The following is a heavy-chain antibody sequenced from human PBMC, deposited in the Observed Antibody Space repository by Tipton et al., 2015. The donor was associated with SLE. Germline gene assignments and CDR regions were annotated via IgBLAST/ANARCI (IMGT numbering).Heavy chain of an antibody. D-gene: IGHD3-10*01. J-gene: IGHJ4*02. CDR2: IRSKTYGGTP. CDR3: TRRSHIRAAGASAGRYFDY. CDR1: GFSFGDFA. V-gene: IGHV3-49*04. Sequence: SLRLSCTASGFSFGDFAMNWVRQAPGKGLEWVGFIRSKTYGGTPEYAASVKGRFTISRDDSKSIASLQMNSLKTEDTAVYYCTRRSHIRAAGASAGRYFDYGGQGTQVTVSS.